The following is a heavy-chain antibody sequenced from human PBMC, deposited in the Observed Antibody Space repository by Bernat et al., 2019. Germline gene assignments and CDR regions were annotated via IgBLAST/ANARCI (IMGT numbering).Heavy chain of an antibody. D-gene: IGHD3-22*01. Sequence: QVQLQESGPGLVKPSETLSLTCTVSGGSISSYYWSWIRQPPGKGLEWIGYIYYSGSTNYNPSLKSRVTISVDTSKNQFSLKLSSVTAADTAVYYCAVDYDPAPKAGAFDIWGQGTMVTVSS. V-gene: IGHV4-59*01. CDR1: GGSISSYY. CDR2: IYYSGST. CDR3: AVDYDPAPKAGAFDI. J-gene: IGHJ3*02.